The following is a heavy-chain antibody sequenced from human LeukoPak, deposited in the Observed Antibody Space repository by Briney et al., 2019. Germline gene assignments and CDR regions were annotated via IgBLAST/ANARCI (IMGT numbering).Heavy chain of an antibody. J-gene: IGHJ6*03. Sequence: SETLSLTCAVYGGSFSGYYWSWIRQPPGKGLEWIGGINHSGSTNYNPSLKSRVTISVDTSKNQFSLKLSSVTAADTAVYYCARRLVYYYYYMDVWGKGTTVTVSS. D-gene: IGHD2-2*01. CDR3: ARRLVYYYYYMDV. V-gene: IGHV4-34*01. CDR2: INHSGST. CDR1: GGSFSGYY.